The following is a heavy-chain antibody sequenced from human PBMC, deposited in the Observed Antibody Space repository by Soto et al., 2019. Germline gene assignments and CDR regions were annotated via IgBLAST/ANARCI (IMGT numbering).Heavy chain of an antibody. CDR3: AGQTFTIAAASYGRSNWFDP. J-gene: IGHJ5*02. CDR2: IYFTGNT. D-gene: IGHD6-25*01. V-gene: IGHV4-39*01. CDR1: GGSITSSSHF. Sequence: PSETLSLTCSASGGSITSSSHFWGWVRQPPGKGLEWIGTIYFTGNTYYTPSLKSRLTMSIDTSKNEFSLRLNSVTAADTAVYYRAGQTFTIAAASYGRSNWFDPWGPGTLVTVSS.